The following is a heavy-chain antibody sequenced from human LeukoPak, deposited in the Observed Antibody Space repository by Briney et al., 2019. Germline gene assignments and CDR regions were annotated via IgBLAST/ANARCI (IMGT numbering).Heavy chain of an antibody. D-gene: IGHD2-15*01. V-gene: IGHV3-33*06. CDR3: VKDSVAATHLDH. CDR1: GFTFSSHG. CDR2: IWYDGSNK. Sequence: PGGSXXLSXXASGFTFSSHGMHWVRQAPGKGLXGLAVIWYDGSNKYYADSVKGRFTISRDNSKNTLYLQMNSLRAEDTAVYYCVKDSVAATHLDHWGQGTLVTVSS. J-gene: IGHJ4*02.